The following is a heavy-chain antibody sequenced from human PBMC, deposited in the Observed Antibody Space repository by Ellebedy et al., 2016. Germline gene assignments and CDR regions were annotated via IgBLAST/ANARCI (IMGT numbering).Heavy chain of an antibody. CDR1: GGSISGYY. Sequence: SETLSLTXTVSGGSISGYYWSWIRQPPGKGLEWIGYIYYSGSTNYNPSLKSRVTISVDTSKNQFSLKLSSVTAADTAVYYCARQGCSTTNCYPDYWGQGTLVTVSS. CDR3: ARQGCSTTNCYPDY. V-gene: IGHV4-59*13. CDR2: IYYSGST. J-gene: IGHJ4*02. D-gene: IGHD2-2*01.